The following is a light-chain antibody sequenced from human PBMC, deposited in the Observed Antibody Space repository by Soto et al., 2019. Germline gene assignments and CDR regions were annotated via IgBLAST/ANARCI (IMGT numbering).Light chain of an antibody. CDR3: CSYSGTHTLL. Sequence: QSALTQPRSVSGSPGQSVTLSCTGSSSDVGGYNYVSWYQQHPGKAPKLMIFDVTNRPSGVPDRFSGSKSGITASLTISGLQPDDEADYFCCSYSGTHTLLCGGGTKLTVL. J-gene: IGLJ2*01. CDR2: DVT. V-gene: IGLV2-11*01. CDR1: SSDVGGYNY.